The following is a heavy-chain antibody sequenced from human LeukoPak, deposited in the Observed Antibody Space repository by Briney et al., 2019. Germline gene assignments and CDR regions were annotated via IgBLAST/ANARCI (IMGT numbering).Heavy chain of an antibody. CDR1: GGSLSSGGYY. V-gene: IGHV4-30-2*01. J-gene: IGHJ5*02. CDR3: ARGYSGYVNWFDP. CDR2: IYHSGST. D-gene: IGHD5-12*01. Sequence: PSETLSLTCTVSGGSLSSGGYYRSWIRQPPGKGLEWIGYIYHSGSTYYNPSLKSRVTISVDRSKNQFSLKLSSVTAADTAVYYCARGYSGYVNWFDPWGQGTLVTVSS.